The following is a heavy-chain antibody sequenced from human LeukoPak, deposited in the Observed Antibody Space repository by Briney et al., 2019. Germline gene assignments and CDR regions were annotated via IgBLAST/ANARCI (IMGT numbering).Heavy chain of an antibody. D-gene: IGHD6-19*01. Sequence: GGSLRLSCAASGFTFSSYSMNWVRQAPGKGLEWIAYISVTTTMTYYADSVKGRFTISRDNAKNSLFLQMTSLRAEDTAIYYCAKLEGSGWSGYMDVWGKGTTVTV. CDR1: GFTFSSYS. J-gene: IGHJ6*03. V-gene: IGHV3-48*04. CDR3: AKLEGSGWSGYMDV. CDR2: ISVTTTMT.